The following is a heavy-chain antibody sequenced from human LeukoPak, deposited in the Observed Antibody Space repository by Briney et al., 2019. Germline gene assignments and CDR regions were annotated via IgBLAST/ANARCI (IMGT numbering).Heavy chain of an antibody. Sequence: GGSLRLSCAASGFTFSDYYMSWIRQAPGKGLEWVSYISSSGSTIYYADSVKGRFTISRDNAKNSLYLQMNSLRAEDTAVYYCAKGVGATTSYYYYGMDVWGQGTTVTVSS. CDR3: AKGVGATTSYYYYGMDV. J-gene: IGHJ6*02. D-gene: IGHD1-26*01. CDR2: ISSSGSTI. CDR1: GFTFSDYY. V-gene: IGHV3-11*04.